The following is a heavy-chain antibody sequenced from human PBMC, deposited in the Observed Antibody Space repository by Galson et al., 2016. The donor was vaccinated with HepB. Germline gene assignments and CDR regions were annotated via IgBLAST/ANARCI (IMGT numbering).Heavy chain of an antibody. V-gene: IGHV3-33*08. D-gene: IGHD5-18*01. Sequence: SLRLSCAASGFTFSSYAMHWVRQAPGKGLEWVAVIWFDGSNKFYADSLKGRFTISRDNSKNTLYLQMNSLRAEDTAVYYCARVSDTAYKGSFDYWGQGTLVTVSS. J-gene: IGHJ4*02. CDR1: GFTFSSYA. CDR3: ARVSDTAYKGSFDY. CDR2: IWFDGSNK.